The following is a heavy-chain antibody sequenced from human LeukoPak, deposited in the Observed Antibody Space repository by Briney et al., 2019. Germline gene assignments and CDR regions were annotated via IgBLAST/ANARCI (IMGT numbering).Heavy chain of an antibody. CDR1: GYTFTSYY. V-gene: IGHV1-2*02. D-gene: IGHD3-9*01. J-gene: IGHJ6*02. CDR3: ARSAPLTYYDILTGYQNYYGMDV. Sequence: ASVKVSCKASGYTFTSYYMHWVRQAPGQGLEWMGWINPNSGGTNYAQKFQGRVTMTRDTSISTAYMELSRLRSDDTAVYYCARSAPLTYYDILTGYQNYYGMDVWGQGTTVTVSS. CDR2: INPNSGGT.